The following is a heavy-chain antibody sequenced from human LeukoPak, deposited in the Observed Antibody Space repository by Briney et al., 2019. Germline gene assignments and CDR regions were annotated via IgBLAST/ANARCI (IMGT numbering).Heavy chain of an antibody. V-gene: IGHV3-23*01. J-gene: IGHJ6*04. CDR3: AREDEGWFGELYYGMDV. D-gene: IGHD3-10*01. CDR1: GFTFSSYA. Sequence: GGSLRLSCAAAGFTFSSYAMSWVRQAPGKGLEWVSAISGSGGSTYYADSVKGRFTISRDNSKNTLYLQMNSLRAEDTAVYYCAREDEGWFGELYYGMDVWGKGTTVTVSS. CDR2: ISGSGGST.